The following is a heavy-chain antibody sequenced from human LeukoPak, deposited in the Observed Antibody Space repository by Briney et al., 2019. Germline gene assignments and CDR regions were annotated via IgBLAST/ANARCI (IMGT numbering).Heavy chain of an antibody. D-gene: IGHD2-2*01. CDR3: ARAKVPAAPEYYYYMDV. V-gene: IGHV4-38-2*01. J-gene: IGHJ6*03. Sequence: PSETLSLTCAVSGYSISSGYCWGWIRQPPGKGLEWIGSIYHSGSTNYNPSLKSRVTISVDTSKNQISLNLRSVTAADTAVYYCARAKVPAAPEYYYYMDVWGKGTTVTVSS. CDR1: GYSISSGYC. CDR2: IYHSGST.